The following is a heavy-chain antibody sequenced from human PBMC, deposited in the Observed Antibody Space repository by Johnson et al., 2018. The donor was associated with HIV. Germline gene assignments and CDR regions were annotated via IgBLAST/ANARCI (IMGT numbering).Heavy chain of an antibody. Sequence: VQLVESGGGVVQPGRSLRLSCAASGFTFDDYAMHWVRQAPGKGLEWVSVIFSGGSTYYADSVNGRFTISRDNSKNTLFLQMNSLRAEDTAMFYCARACRDGYTCDAFDIWGQGTMGTVSS. CDR3: ARACRDGYTCDAFDI. J-gene: IGHJ3*02. CDR2: IFSGGST. V-gene: IGHV3-66*01. D-gene: IGHD5-24*01. CDR1: GFTFDDYA.